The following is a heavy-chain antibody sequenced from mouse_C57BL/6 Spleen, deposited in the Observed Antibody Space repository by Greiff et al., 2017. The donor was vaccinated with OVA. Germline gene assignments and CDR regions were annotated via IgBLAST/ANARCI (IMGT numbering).Heavy chain of an antibody. CDR1: GFSLTSYG. V-gene: IGHV2-2*01. CDR2: IWSGGST. Sequence: VKLMESGPGLVQPSQSLSITCTVSGFSLTSYGVHWVRQSPGKGLEWLGVIWSGGSTDYNAAFISRLSISKDNSKSQVFFKMNSLQADDTAIYYCARKDYDYDEGFAYWGQGTLVTVSA. D-gene: IGHD2-4*01. CDR3: ARKDYDYDEGFAY. J-gene: IGHJ3*01.